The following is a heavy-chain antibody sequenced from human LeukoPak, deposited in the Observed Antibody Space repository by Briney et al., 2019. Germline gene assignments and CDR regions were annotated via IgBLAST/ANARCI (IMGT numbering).Heavy chain of an antibody. V-gene: IGHV1-18*01. CDR3: ARRMNSGSYYPSYYFDY. Sequence: ASVKVSFKASVYTFTNYGFSWVRQAPGQGLEWMGWITTYNGDTNYAQKLQGRVTMTTDTSTSTAYMELRSLGSDDTAVYYCARRMNSGSYYPSYYFDYWGQGTLVTVSS. J-gene: IGHJ4*02. D-gene: IGHD3-10*01. CDR1: VYTFTNYG. CDR2: ITTYNGDT.